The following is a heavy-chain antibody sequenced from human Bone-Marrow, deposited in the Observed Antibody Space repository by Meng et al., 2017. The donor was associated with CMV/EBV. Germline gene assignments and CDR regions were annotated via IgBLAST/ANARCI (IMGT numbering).Heavy chain of an antibody. CDR3: TRQYSSSYYSDY. CDR2: IRHSGDIT. CDR1: GGSLSGYY. V-gene: IGHV4-34*01. D-gene: IGHD6-6*01. J-gene: IGHJ4*02. Sequence: CGVYGGSLSGYYWSWIRQTPGKGLEWIGEIRHSGDITNYNPSLKSRVSISIDTSKKQFSLKLSAVTAADTAVYYCTRQYSSSYYSDYWGQGTLVTVSS.